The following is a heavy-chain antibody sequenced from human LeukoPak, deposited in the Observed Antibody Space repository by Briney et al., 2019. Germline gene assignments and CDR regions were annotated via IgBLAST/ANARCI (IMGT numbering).Heavy chain of an antibody. J-gene: IGHJ6*03. CDR2: IIPIFGTA. CDR1: GGTFSSYA. CDR3: ARFQFSAARNMDV. D-gene: IGHD2-15*01. V-gene: IGHV1-69*13. Sequence: SVKVSCKASGGTFSSYAISWVRQAPGQGLEWMGGIIPIFGTANYARKFQGRVTITADESTSTAYMELSSLRSEDTAVYYCARFQFSAARNMDVWGKGTTVTVSS.